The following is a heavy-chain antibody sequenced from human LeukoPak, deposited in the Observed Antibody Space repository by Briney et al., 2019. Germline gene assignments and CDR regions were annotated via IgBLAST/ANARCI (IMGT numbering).Heavy chain of an antibody. CDR1: GGSISSYY. D-gene: IGHD2-15*01. Sequence: PSETLSLTCTVSGGSISSYYWSWIRQPPGKGLEWIGYIYYSGSTNYNPSLKSRVTISVDTSKNQFSLRLSSLTAADTAVYYCAGRRGYCSGGSCYNFDYWGQGTLVTVSS. CDR3: AGRRGYCSGGSCYNFDY. CDR2: IYYSGST. J-gene: IGHJ4*02. V-gene: IGHV4-59*01.